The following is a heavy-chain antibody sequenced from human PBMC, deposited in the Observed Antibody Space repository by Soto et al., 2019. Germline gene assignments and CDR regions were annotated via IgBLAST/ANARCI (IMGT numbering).Heavy chain of an antibody. CDR2: IWSDGNNK. J-gene: IGHJ3*02. D-gene: IGHD3-9*01. CDR1: GFPFSNYG. Sequence: GGSLRLSCAASGFPFSNYGMHWVRQAPGKGLEWVAVIWSDGNNKYYADSVKGRFTISRDNSKNTLYLHMNSLRAEDTAVYYCARVPTSGYYDILTGYHDAFDIWGQGTMVTVSS. V-gene: IGHV3-33*01. CDR3: ARVPTSGYYDILTGYHDAFDI.